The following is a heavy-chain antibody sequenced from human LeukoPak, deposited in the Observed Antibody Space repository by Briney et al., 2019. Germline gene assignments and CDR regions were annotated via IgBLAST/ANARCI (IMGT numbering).Heavy chain of an antibody. CDR2: ISGGGGST. Sequence: GGSLRLSCAASGFTFTSYSMNWVRQAPGKGLEWVSTISGGGGSTYYADSVKGRFTISRDNSKNTLFLQMNSLRAEDTAVYYCARGGYSSSWYHFDYWGQGTLVTVSS. D-gene: IGHD6-13*01. V-gene: IGHV3-23*01. J-gene: IGHJ4*02. CDR1: GFTFTSYS. CDR3: ARGGYSSSWYHFDY.